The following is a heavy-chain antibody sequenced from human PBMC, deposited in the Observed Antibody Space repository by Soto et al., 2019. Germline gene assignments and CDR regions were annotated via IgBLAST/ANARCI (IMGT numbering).Heavy chain of an antibody. CDR1: GFTFSSYG. J-gene: IGHJ6*02. Sequence: GGSLRLSCAASGFTFSSYGMHWVRQAPGKGLEWVAVISYDGSNKYYADSVKGRFTISRDNSKNTLYLQMNSLRAEDTAVYYCAKDYLPATYYYDSSGSYGMDVWGQGTTVTVSS. D-gene: IGHD3-22*01. CDR2: ISYDGSNK. CDR3: AKDYLPATYYYDSSGSYGMDV. V-gene: IGHV3-30*18.